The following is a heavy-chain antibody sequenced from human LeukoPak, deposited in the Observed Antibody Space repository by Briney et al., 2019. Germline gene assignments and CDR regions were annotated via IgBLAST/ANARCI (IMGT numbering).Heavy chain of an antibody. CDR2: IRYDGSNK. J-gene: IGHJ4*02. Sequence: GGSLRLSCAASGFTFSSYGMHWVRQAPGKGLELEAFIRYDGSNKYYADSVKGRFTISRDNSKNTLYLQMNSLRAEDTAVYYCAKVPKGRYCSSTSCYYNLDYWGQGTLVTVSS. CDR3: AKVPKGRYCSSTSCYYNLDY. CDR1: GFTFSSYG. V-gene: IGHV3-30*02. D-gene: IGHD2-2*01.